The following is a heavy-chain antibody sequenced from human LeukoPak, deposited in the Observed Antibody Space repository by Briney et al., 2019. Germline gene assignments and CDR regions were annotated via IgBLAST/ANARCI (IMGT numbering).Heavy chain of an antibody. V-gene: IGHV3-30*03. CDR2: ISYDGSNR. CDR3: ARDSRDWATGVFDQ. Sequence: PGRSLRLSCAASGFTFSSYGMHWVRQAPGKGLEWVAVISYDGSNRYYADSVKGRFTISRDNSKNTLYLQMNSLRAEDTAVYYCARDSRDWATGVFDQWGQGTLVTVSS. D-gene: IGHD1-1*01. CDR1: GFTFSSYG. J-gene: IGHJ4*02.